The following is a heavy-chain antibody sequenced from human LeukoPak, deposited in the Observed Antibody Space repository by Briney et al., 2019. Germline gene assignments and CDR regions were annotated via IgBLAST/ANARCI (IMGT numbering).Heavy chain of an antibody. CDR2: IYHSGST. V-gene: IGHV4-30-2*01. Sequence: SQTLSLTCAVSGGSISSGGYSWSWIRQPPGKGLEWIGYIYHSGSTYYNPSLKCRVTISVDRSKNQFSLKLSSVTAADTAVYYCARGGYEWVYWGQGTLVTVSS. J-gene: IGHJ4*02. CDR1: GGSISSGGYS. D-gene: IGHD5-12*01. CDR3: ARGGYEWVY.